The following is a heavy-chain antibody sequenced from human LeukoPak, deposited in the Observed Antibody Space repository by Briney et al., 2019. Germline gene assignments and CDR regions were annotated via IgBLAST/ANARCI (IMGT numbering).Heavy chain of an antibody. D-gene: IGHD4-17*01. J-gene: IGHJ4*02. CDR3: AKSEAGSTVFLDY. CDR2: ISWNGGST. CDR1: GFTFADYN. Sequence: SGGSLRLSCAASGFTFADYNMHWVRQAPGKGLEWVSLISWNGGSTYYADSVKGRLTISRDNSKNSLYLQMNSLRTEDSALYYCAKSEAGSTVFLDYWGQGTLVTVSS. V-gene: IGHV3-43*01.